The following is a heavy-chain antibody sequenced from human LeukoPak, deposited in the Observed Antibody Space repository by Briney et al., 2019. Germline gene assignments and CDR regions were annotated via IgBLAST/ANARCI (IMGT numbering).Heavy chain of an antibody. D-gene: IGHD6-6*01. V-gene: IGHV3-21*01. CDR1: GSTFSSYS. CDR3: ASDTYSSYDY. Sequence: GGSLRLSCAASGSTFSSYSMNWVRQAPGKGLEWVSSISSSSSYIYYAESVKGRFTISRDNAKNSLYLQMNSLRAEDTAAYYCASDTYSSYDYWGQGTLVTVSS. J-gene: IGHJ4*02. CDR2: ISSSSSYI.